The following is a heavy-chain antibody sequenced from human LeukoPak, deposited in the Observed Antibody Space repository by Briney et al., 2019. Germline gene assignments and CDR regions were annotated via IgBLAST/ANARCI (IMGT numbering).Heavy chain of an antibody. Sequence: GGSLRLSCAASGFTFSDHYMDWVRQAPGKGLEWVGRIKSKTYGGTTDYAAPVKGRFTISRDDSRNMLSLQMKSLTTEDTAVYYCTTEAFGDRGAYENLFTYWGQGTLVTVSS. D-gene: IGHD4-17*01. V-gene: IGHV3-15*01. CDR3: TTEAFGDRGAYENLFTY. CDR1: GFTFSDHY. CDR2: IKSKTYGGTT. J-gene: IGHJ4*02.